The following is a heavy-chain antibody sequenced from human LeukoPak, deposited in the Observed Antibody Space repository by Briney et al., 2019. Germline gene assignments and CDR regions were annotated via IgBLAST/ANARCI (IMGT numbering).Heavy chain of an antibody. CDR2: IWYDGSNK. D-gene: IGHD5-12*01. CDR1: GFTFSSYG. V-gene: IGHV3-33*01. CDR3: ARDRVATILFRGMDV. Sequence: GRSLRLSCAASGFTFSSYGMNWVRQAPGKGLEWVAVIWYDGSNKYYADSVKGRFTISRDNSKNTLYLQMNSLRAEDTAVYYCARDRVATILFRGMDVWGKGTTVTVSS. J-gene: IGHJ6*04.